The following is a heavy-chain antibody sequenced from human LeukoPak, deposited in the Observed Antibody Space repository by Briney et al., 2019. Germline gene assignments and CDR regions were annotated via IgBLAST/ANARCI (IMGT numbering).Heavy chain of an antibody. J-gene: IGHJ3*02. CDR3: AGAGDYYDSSGADDAFDI. V-gene: IGHV3-23*01. Sequence: PGGSLRLSCAASGFTFSSYAISWVRQAPGKGLEWVSAISGSGGSTYYADSVKGRFTISRDNSKNTLYLQMNSLRAEDTAVYYCAGAGDYYDSSGADDAFDIWGQGTMVTVSS. D-gene: IGHD3-22*01. CDR2: ISGSGGST. CDR1: GFTFSSYA.